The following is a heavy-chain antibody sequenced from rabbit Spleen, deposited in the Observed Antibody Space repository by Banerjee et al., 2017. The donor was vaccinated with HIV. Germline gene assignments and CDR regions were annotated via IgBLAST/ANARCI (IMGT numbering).Heavy chain of an antibody. J-gene: IGHJ4*01. CDR2: VDSGDGDT. Sequence: QEQLVESGGGLGQPEGSLTLTCTASGFSFSNIYWICWVRQAPGKGLEWIACVDSGDGDTYYANWVNGRFTISSHNAQNTLYLQLNSLTAADTATYFCARDGAGGSYFALWGPGTLVTVS. CDR3: ARDGAGGSYFAL. V-gene: IGHV1S45*01. D-gene: IGHD8-1*01. CDR1: GFSFSNIYW.